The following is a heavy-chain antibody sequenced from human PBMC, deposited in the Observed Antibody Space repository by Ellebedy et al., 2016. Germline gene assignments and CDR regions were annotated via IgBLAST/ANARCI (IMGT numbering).Heavy chain of an antibody. Sequence: ASVKVSXKASRFTLTSYYFHWVRQAPGQGLEWMGIIIPSSGMTSYAQKLQGRVTVTRDTSTSTVYMELASLRSGDTAVYYCVRELVGGNFDYWGQGTLVTVSS. CDR1: RFTLTSYY. J-gene: IGHJ4*02. CDR3: VRELVGGNFDY. CDR2: IIPSSGMT. V-gene: IGHV1-46*04.